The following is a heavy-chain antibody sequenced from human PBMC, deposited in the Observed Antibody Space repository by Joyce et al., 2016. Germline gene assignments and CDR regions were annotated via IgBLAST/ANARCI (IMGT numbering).Heavy chain of an antibody. CDR3: GKEGSGGLSYYCGVDV. D-gene: IGHD6-19*01. V-gene: IGHV3-23*01. CDR2: ISASGGDT. Sequence: EVQLLESGGNLAQPGGSLRLSCAASGFSFSNYAMSWVRQAPGKGLELVSAISASGGDTYYADSVKGRFTISRDNSKTTLYLQMNSLRGEDTAIYYCGKEGSGGLSYYCGVDVWGQGTTVIVSS. CDR1: GFSFSNYA. J-gene: IGHJ6*02.